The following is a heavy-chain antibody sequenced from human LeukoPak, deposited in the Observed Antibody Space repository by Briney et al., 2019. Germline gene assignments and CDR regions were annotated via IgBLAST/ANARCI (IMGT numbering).Heavy chain of an antibody. CDR1: GGSFSGYY. CDR2: INHSGST. V-gene: IGHV4-34*01. CDR3: ARGAYSNSPYYYMDV. D-gene: IGHD4-11*01. J-gene: IGHJ6*03. Sequence: SETLSLTCAVYGGSFSGYYWSWIRQSPGKGLEWIGEINHSGSTNYNPSLKSRVTISVDTSKNQFSLQLNSVTPEDTAVYYCARGAYSNSPYYYMDVWGKGTTVTVSS.